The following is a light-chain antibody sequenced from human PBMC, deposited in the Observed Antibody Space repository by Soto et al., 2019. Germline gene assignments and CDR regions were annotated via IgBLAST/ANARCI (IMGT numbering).Light chain of an antibody. V-gene: IGKV1-39*01. Sequence: DIQMTQSPSSLSASVGDRATITCRASQSISNYLNWYQQKPGKAPELLIYAASTLQSGVPSRFSGSGSGADFTLTISSLQPEDVATYYCQQNYVTPITFGQGTRLEI. CDR1: QSISNY. CDR2: AAS. CDR3: QQNYVTPIT. J-gene: IGKJ5*01.